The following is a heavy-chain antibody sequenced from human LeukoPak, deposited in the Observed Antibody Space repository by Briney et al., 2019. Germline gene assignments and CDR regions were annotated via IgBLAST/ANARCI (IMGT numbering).Heavy chain of an antibody. D-gene: IGHD3-22*01. Sequence: ASVKVSCKASGYTFTGYYMHWVRQAPGQGLEWMGIINPSGGSTSYAQKFQGRVTMTRDTSTSTVYMELSSLRSEDTAVYYCARDPPRYYDSSGSNDYWGQGTLVTVSS. V-gene: IGHV1-46*01. J-gene: IGHJ4*02. CDR2: INPSGGST. CDR3: ARDPPRYYDSSGSNDY. CDR1: GYTFTGYY.